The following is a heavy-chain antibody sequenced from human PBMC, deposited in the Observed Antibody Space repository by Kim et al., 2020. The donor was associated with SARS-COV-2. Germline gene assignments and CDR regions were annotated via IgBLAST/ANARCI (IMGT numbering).Heavy chain of an antibody. V-gene: IGHV4-34*01. J-gene: IGHJ5*02. Sequence: SLKRRVTISVDTSKNQFSLKLSSVTAADTAVYYCARSRITAAVFNWFDPWGQGTLVTVSS. D-gene: IGHD6-13*01. CDR3: ARSRITAAVFNWFDP.